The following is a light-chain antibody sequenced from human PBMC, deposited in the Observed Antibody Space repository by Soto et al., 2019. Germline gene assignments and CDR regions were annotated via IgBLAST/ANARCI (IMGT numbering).Light chain of an antibody. CDR2: AAS. V-gene: IGKV1-39*01. CDR1: QSIGIY. Sequence: EIQMTQSTSSLSASVGDTVTITCRASQSIGIYLNWYQQKPGTAPKLLIYAASSLRSGVPSRFRGSGSGTDFTLTISSLQPEDFATYYCQQSDSTLTWTFALGTKVAIK. J-gene: IGKJ1*01. CDR3: QQSDSTLTWT.